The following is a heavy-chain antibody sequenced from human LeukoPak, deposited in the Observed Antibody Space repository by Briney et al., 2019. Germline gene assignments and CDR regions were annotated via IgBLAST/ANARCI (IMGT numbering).Heavy chain of an antibody. Sequence: GGSLRLSCAASGFIFNNYAMHWARQAPGKGLEWVAVISYDGSNKDYPDSVKGRFTISRDNSKNTLYLQMNSLRAEDTAVYYCAKDKYSCSSTSCVHFYYYYMDVWGKGTTVTISS. CDR3: AKDKYSCSSTSCVHFYYYYMDV. V-gene: IGHV3-30*04. CDR1: GFIFNNYA. CDR2: ISYDGSNK. D-gene: IGHD2-2*01. J-gene: IGHJ6*03.